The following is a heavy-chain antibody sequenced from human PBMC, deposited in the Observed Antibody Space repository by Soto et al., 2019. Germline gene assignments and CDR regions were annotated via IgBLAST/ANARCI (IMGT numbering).Heavy chain of an antibody. V-gene: IGHV4-39*01. CDR3: ARVKGGITIFGVVWGSHDY. Sequence: SETLSLTCTVSGGSISSSSYYWGWIRQPPGKGLEWIGSIYYSGSTYYNPSLKSRVTISVDTSKNQFSLKLSSVTAADTAVYYCARVKGGITIFGVVWGSHDYWGQGTLVTVSS. D-gene: IGHD3-3*01. CDR2: IYYSGST. CDR1: GGSISSSSYY. J-gene: IGHJ4*02.